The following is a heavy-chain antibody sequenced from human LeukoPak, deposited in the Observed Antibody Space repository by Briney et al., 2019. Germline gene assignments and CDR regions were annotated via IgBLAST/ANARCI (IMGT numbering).Heavy chain of an antibody. D-gene: IGHD3-10*01. Sequence: GGSLRLSCAASGLSFSDYAMNWVRQAPGKGLEWVSENSGSGGTTYYADSVKGRFTMSRDYSKNTLYLQMNSLSAEDTAVYYCAKGWSIIRGASDSWGQGTLVTVSA. CDR2: NSGSGGTT. CDR3: AKGWSIIRGASDS. V-gene: IGHV3-23*01. J-gene: IGHJ4*02. CDR1: GLSFSDYA.